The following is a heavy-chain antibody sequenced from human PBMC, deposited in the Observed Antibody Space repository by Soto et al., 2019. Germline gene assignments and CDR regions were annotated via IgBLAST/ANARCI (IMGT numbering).Heavy chain of an antibody. J-gene: IGHJ3*02. D-gene: IGHD6-19*01. CDR1: GFTFSSYA. V-gene: IGHV3-23*01. Sequence: EVQLLESGGGLVQPGGSLRLSCAASGFTFSSYAMSWVRQAPGKGLEWVSAISGSGGTTYYADSVKGRFTFSRDNSKNPLYLQMNSLRAEDTAVDYCAKTANGWFSAFDIWGQGTKVTVSS. CDR2: ISGSGGTT. CDR3: AKTANGWFSAFDI.